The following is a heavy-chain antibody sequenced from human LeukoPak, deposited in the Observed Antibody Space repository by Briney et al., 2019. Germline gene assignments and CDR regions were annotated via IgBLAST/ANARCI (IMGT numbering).Heavy chain of an antibody. Sequence: GGSLRLSCAASGFTFSSYSMNWVRQAPGKGLEWVSSISSSGSTIYYADSVKGRFTISRDNAKNSLYLQMNSLRAEDTAVYYCAREVGDIVVVPAARAFDIWGQGTMVTVSS. CDR1: GFTFSSYS. D-gene: IGHD2-2*01. CDR2: ISSSGSTI. CDR3: AREVGDIVVVPAARAFDI. V-gene: IGHV3-48*04. J-gene: IGHJ3*02.